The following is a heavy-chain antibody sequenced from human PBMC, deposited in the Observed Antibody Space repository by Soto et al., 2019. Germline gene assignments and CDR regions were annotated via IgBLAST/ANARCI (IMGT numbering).Heavy chain of an antibody. CDR2: IFSNDEK. D-gene: IGHD3-3*01. Sequence: QVTLKESGPVLVKPTETLTLTCTVSGFSLSNARMGVSWIRQPPGKALEWLAHIFSNDEKSYSTSLKSRLTISKDTSKSQVVLTMTNMDPVDTATYYCARSHYDIWSGYYTTWKYFDYWGQGTLVTVSS. J-gene: IGHJ4*02. CDR1: GFSLSNARMG. V-gene: IGHV2-26*01. CDR3: ARSHYDIWSGYYTTWKYFDY.